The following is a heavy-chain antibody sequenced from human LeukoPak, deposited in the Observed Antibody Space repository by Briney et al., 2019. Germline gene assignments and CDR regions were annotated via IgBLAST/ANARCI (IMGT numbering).Heavy chain of an antibody. Sequence: GGSLRLSCAASGFTFSSYGMHWVRQAPGKGLEWVAVISYDGSNKYYADSVKGRFTISRDNSKNTLYLQMNSLRAEDTAVYYCATPDDSMVRGVISLAYVYWGQGTLVTVSS. CDR1: GFTFSSYG. V-gene: IGHV3-30*03. CDR2: ISYDGSNK. D-gene: IGHD3-10*01. J-gene: IGHJ4*02. CDR3: ATPDDSMVRGVISLAYVY.